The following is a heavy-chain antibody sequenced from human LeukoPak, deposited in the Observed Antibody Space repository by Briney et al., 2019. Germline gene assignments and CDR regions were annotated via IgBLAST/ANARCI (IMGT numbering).Heavy chain of an antibody. CDR3: AKVLTSTYSVFDY. J-gene: IGHJ4*02. CDR1: GFPFSNFG. CDR2: IAYDGNNK. V-gene: IGHV3-30*02. D-gene: IGHD2-15*01. Sequence: GGSLRLSSAASGFPFSNFGIHWVRQAPGKGLEWVAFIAYDGNNKYYADSVKGRFTISRDNSKNTLYLQMSSLRAEDTAVYYCAKVLTSTYSVFDYWGQGTLATVPS.